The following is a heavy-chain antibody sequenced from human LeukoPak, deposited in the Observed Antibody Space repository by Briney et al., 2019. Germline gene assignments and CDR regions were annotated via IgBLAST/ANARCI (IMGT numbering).Heavy chain of an antibody. CDR2: IYYSGST. CDR3: ARGTDNYDFWSGYPPNWFDP. V-gene: IGHV4-59*01. Sequence: KASETLSLTCTVSGGSISSYYWSWIRQPPGKGLEWIGYIYYSGSTNYNPSLKSRVTISVDTSKNQFSLKLSSVTAADTAVYYCARGTDNYDFWSGYPPNWFDPWGQGTLVTVSS. D-gene: IGHD3-3*01. J-gene: IGHJ5*02. CDR1: GGSISSYY.